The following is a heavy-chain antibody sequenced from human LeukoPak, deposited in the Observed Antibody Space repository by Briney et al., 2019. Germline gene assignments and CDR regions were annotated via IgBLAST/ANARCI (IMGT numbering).Heavy chain of an antibody. CDR3: AISRDGYNLFYFDY. D-gene: IGHD5-24*01. J-gene: IGHJ4*02. Sequence: GGSLRLSCTASGFTFSSYGMHWVRQAPGKGLEWVAFIRYDGSNKYYADSVKGRFTISRDNSKNTLYLQMNSLRAEDTAVYYCAISRDGYNLFYFDYWGQGTLVTVSS. V-gene: IGHV3-30*02. CDR1: GFTFSSYG. CDR2: IRYDGSNK.